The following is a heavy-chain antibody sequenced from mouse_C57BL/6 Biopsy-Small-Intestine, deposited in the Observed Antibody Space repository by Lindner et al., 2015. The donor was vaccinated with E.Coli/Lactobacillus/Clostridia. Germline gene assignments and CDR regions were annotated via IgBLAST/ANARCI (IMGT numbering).Heavy chain of an antibody. CDR3: AKDTYDFYFDV. CDR1: GYAFTNYL. Sequence: VQLQESGAELVRPGTSVRVSRKASGYAFTNYLIEWIKQRPGQGLEWIGVVNPGSGGSNYNEKFRGKATLTADRSSDTAYLQPTSLTSEDSAVYFCAKDTYDFYFDVWGTGTTVTVSS. V-gene: IGHV1-54*01. D-gene: IGHD2-12*01. CDR2: VNPGSGGS. J-gene: IGHJ1*03.